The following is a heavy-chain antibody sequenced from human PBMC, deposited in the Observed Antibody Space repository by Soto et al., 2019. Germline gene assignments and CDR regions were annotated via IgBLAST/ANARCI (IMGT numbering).Heavy chain of an antibody. CDR3: STTVITAPLFEY. CDR2: IRNKPNGHTT. V-gene: IGHV3-72*01. D-gene: IGHD2-21*02. J-gene: IGHJ4*02. CDR1: GFTFSGHY. Sequence: EVQLVESGGGLVQPGGSLRLSCEGSGFTFSGHYMDWVRQAPGQGLECLGRIRNKPNGHTTAYAASVKGRFTISRDDSKNLVYLQMNSLKSADTALYYCSTTVITAPLFEYWGQGTLVAVSS.